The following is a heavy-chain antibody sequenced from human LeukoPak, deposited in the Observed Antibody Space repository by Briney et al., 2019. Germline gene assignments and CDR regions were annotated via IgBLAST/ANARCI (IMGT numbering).Heavy chain of an antibody. CDR3: AKDRDTTSSGTFDY. CDR2: IKEGGSEK. V-gene: IGHV3-7*01. D-gene: IGHD6-13*01. J-gene: IGHJ4*02. CDR1: GFILSSYW. Sequence: GGSLRLSCAASGFILSSYWMSWVRQAPGKGLEWVASIKEGGSEKYYVDSVKGRFTISRDSAKNSLYLQMNSLRAEDTAVYYCAKDRDTTSSGTFDYWGQGTLVTVSS.